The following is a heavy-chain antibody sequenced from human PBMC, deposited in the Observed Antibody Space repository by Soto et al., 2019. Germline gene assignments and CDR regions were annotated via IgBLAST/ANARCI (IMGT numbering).Heavy chain of an antibody. CDR1: GGSISSGGYY. J-gene: IGHJ3*02. CDR3: AGTHDFWSGYLSSPEDAFDI. CDR2: IYYSGST. D-gene: IGHD3-3*01. V-gene: IGHV4-31*01. Sequence: QVQLQESGPGLVKPSQTLSLTCTVSGGSISSGGYYWSWIRQHPGKGLEWIGYIYYSGSTYYNPSLKSQVTISVDTSKNQFSLKLSSVTAADTAVYYCAGTHDFWSGYLSSPEDAFDIWGQGTMVTVSS.